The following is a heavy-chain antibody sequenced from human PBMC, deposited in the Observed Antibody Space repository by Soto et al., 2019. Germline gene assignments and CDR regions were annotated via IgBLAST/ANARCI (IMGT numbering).Heavy chain of an antibody. CDR1: GFTFSSYS. CDR2: ISGSGSGT. J-gene: IGHJ4*02. V-gene: IGHV3-23*01. Sequence: EVQLLESGGTLVQPGGSLRLSCAASGFTFSSYSIYWVRQAPGKGLEWVSGISGSGSGTYYADSVKGRFTISRDNSKNTLSLQMNSLRAEDTAVYYCAQGSSGHYDTFDHWGQGTLVTVSS. D-gene: IGHD3-22*01. CDR3: AQGSSGHYDTFDH.